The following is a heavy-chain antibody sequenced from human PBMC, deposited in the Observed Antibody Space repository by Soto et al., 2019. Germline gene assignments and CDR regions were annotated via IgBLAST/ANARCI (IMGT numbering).Heavy chain of an antibody. D-gene: IGHD2-2*02. Sequence: GGSLRLSCAASGFTFSSYWMSWVRQAPGKGLEWVANIKQDGSEKYYVDSVKGRFTISRDNAKNPLYLQMNSLRAEDTAVYYCARADCSSTSCYTGAFDIWGQGTMVTVSS. CDR3: ARADCSSTSCYTGAFDI. CDR1: GFTFSSYW. J-gene: IGHJ3*02. CDR2: IKQDGSEK. V-gene: IGHV3-7*01.